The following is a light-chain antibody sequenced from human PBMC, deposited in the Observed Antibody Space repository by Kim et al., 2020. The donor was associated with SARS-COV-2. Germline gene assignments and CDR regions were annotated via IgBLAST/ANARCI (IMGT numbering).Light chain of an antibody. V-gene: IGKV3D-20*01. CDR2: DTS. CDR1: QSVSSSY. Sequence: EIVLTQSPATLSLSPGERATLSCGASQSVSSSYLAWYQQKPGLAPRLLMYDTSTRAAGIPDRFSGSGSGTDFTLTISRLESEDFAVYYCQLYGTPPPITFGGGTKVDIK. J-gene: IGKJ4*01. CDR3: QLYGTPPPIT.